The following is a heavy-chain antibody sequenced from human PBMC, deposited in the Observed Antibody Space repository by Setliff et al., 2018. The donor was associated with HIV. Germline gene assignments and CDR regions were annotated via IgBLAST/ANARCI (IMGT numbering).Heavy chain of an antibody. D-gene: IGHD2-15*01. CDR3: ARRILRSAFDF. Sequence: SETLSLTCAVYGGSFSTYYWSWIRQSPGKRLEWLGEVNHSGGTNCNPSLKRRLIISSDASKNQFSLRLKSVTAADTAVYFCARRILRSAFDFWGHGTLVTVSS. J-gene: IGHJ4*01. CDR1: GGSFSTYY. CDR2: VNHSGGT. V-gene: IGHV4-34*01.